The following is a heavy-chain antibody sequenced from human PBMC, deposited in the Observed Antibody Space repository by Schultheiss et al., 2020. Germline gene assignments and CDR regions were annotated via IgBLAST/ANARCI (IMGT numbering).Heavy chain of an antibody. D-gene: IGHD3-3*01. J-gene: IGHJ4*02. Sequence: GGSLRLSCAASGFTFRNYTMNWVRQAPGKGLEWVSRINIDGKSTSYADSVKGRFTISRDNAKNTLYLQMSSLRGEDTAVYYCVRELVRGYDYWGQGTLVTVSS. CDR1: GFTFRNYT. V-gene: IGHV3-74*01. CDR3: VRELVRGYDY. CDR2: INIDGKST.